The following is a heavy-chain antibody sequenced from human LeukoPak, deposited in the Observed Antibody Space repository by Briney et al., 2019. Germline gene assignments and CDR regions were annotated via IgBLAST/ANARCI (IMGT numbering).Heavy chain of an antibody. CDR2: ISYDGSNT. CDR1: GFTFSTYG. V-gene: IGHV3-30*18. J-gene: IGHJ4*02. Sequence: PGGSLRLSCATSGFTFSTYGMHWVRQAPGKGLEWVTLISYDGSNTLYANSVKGRFTISRDNSKNTLYLQMNSLRAEDTAVYYCAKDWGISRQLVDPYWGQGTLVTVSS. D-gene: IGHD3-16*01. CDR3: AKDWGISRQLVDPY.